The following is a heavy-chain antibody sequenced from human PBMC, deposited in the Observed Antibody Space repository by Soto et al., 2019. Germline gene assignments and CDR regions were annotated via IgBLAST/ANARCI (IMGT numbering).Heavy chain of an antibody. Sequence: QVQLVQSGAEVKKPGASVKVSCKASGYTFTSYDINWVRQATGQGLEWMGWMNPNSGNTGYAQKFQGRVTMTRNTSIRTAYMELSSLRSEDTAVYYCATRGLPHYYYYGMDVWGQGTTVTVSS. CDR1: GYTFTSYD. CDR3: ATRGLPHYYYYGMDV. CDR2: MNPNSGNT. J-gene: IGHJ6*02. D-gene: IGHD2-15*01. V-gene: IGHV1-8*01.